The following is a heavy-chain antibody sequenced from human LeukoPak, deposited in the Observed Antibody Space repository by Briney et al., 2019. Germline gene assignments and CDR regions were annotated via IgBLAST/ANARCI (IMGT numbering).Heavy chain of an antibody. V-gene: IGHV4-39*07. CDR3: ARDKVRGSDYYYYYMDV. Sequence: PSETLSLTCTVSGGSISSSSYYWGWIRQPPGKGLEWIGSIYYSGSTYYNPSLKSRVTISVDTSKNQFSLKLSSVTAADTAVYYCARDKVRGSDYYYYYMDVWGKGTTVTISS. CDR2: IYYSGST. CDR1: GGSISSSSYY. D-gene: IGHD4-23*01. J-gene: IGHJ6*03.